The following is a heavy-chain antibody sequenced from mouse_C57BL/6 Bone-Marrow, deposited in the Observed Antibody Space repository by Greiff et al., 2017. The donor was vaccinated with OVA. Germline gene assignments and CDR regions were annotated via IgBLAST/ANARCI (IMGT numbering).Heavy chain of an antibody. D-gene: IGHD3-1*01. CDR1: GFTFSSYA. J-gene: IGHJ4*01. CDR3: AQDLGDYYALEG. V-gene: IGHV5-4*01. CDR2: ISDGGSYT. Sequence: DVQLVESGGGLVKPGGSLKLSCAASGFTFSSYAMTWVRQTPEKRLEWVATISDGGSYTYYPDNVKGRFTISRDNAKNNLYLQMSHLKSEDTAMYYCAQDLGDYYALEGWGQATSVTVSS.